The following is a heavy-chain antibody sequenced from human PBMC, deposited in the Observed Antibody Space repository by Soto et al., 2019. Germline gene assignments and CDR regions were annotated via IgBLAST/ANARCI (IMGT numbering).Heavy chain of an antibody. V-gene: IGHV3-30-3*01. J-gene: IGHJ4*02. D-gene: IGHD3-10*01. Sequence: QVQLVESGGGVVQPGRSLRLSCAASGFTYSSYAMHWVRQAPGKGLEWVAVVSSDGSNKYYADSVKGRFTISRDNSKNTLYLQMNSLRAEDTAMYYWARDNMVRGATLGAYWGQGTLVTVSS. CDR3: ARDNMVRGATLGAY. CDR2: VSSDGSNK. CDR1: GFTYSSYA.